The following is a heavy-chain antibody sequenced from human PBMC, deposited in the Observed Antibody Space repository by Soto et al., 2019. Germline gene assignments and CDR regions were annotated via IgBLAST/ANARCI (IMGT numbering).Heavy chain of an antibody. D-gene: IGHD2-15*01. CDR3: AREGVVAANLYYGMDV. CDR1: GFTFSSYS. V-gene: IGHV3-30*04. J-gene: IGHJ6*02. Sequence: GGSLRLSCAASGFTFSSYSMHWVRQAPGTGLEWVAVISYDGKNKYYADSVKGRFTISRDNSKNTLSLQMNSLRTEDTAVFYCAREGVVAANLYYGMDVWGRGTTVTASS. CDR2: ISYDGKNK.